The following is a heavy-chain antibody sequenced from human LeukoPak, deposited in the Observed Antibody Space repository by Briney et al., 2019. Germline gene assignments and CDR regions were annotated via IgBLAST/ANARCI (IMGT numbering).Heavy chain of an antibody. D-gene: IGHD1-1*01. Sequence: GGSLSLSCAASGFTFSSYAMSWVRPAPGKGLEWVSSISSSSSSIYYADSVKGRFTISRDNAKNSLYLQMNSLRAEDTAVYYFARSGYHWNDVIFFDYWGQGPLVTVSS. J-gene: IGHJ4*02. CDR1: GFTFSSYA. CDR3: ARSGYHWNDVIFFDY. V-gene: IGHV3-21*01. CDR2: ISSSSSSI.